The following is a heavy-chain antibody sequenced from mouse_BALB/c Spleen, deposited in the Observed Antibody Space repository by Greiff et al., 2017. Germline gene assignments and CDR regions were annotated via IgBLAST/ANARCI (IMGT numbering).Heavy chain of an antibody. CDR3: ASNGYYGEDAMDY. D-gene: IGHD2-3*01. CDR2: ILPGSGST. V-gene: IGHV1-9*01. CDR1: GYTFSSYW. Sequence: QVQLQQSGAELMKPGASVKISCKATGYTFSSYWIEWVKQRPGHGLEWIGEILPGSGSTNYNEKFKGKATFTADTSSNTAYMQLSSLTSEDSAVYYCASNGYYGEDAMDYWGQGTSVTVSS. J-gene: IGHJ4*01.